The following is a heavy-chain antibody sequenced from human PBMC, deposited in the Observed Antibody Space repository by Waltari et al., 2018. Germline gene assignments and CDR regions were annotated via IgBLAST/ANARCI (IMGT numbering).Heavy chain of an antibody. CDR3: AKSPRNDILTGYLLDY. CDR2: IWYDGSNK. D-gene: IGHD3-9*01. V-gene: IGHV3-30*18. CDR1: GFTFSSYG. Sequence: QVQLVESGGGVVQPGRSLRLSCAASGFTFSSYGMPWVRQAPGKGLEWVAVIWYDGSNKYYADSVKGRFTISRDNSKNTLYLQMNSLRAEDTAMYYCAKSPRNDILTGYLLDYWGQGTLVTVSS. J-gene: IGHJ4*02.